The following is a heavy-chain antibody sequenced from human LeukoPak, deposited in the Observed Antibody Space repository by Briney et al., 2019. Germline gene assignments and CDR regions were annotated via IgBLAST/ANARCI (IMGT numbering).Heavy chain of an antibody. CDR3: ARHRPSSSPFFDY. Sequence: SETLPLTCTVSGGSISSYYWSWIRQPPGKGLEWIGYIYYSGSTNYNPSLKSRVTISVDTSKNQFSLKLSSVTAADTAVYYCARHRPSSSPFFDYWGQGTLVTVSS. CDR2: IYYSGST. CDR1: GGSISSYY. D-gene: IGHD6-13*01. V-gene: IGHV4-59*08. J-gene: IGHJ4*02.